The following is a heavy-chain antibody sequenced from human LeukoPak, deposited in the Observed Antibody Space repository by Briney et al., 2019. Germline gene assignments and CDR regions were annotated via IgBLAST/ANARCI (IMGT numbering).Heavy chain of an antibody. D-gene: IGHD5-12*01. Sequence: SQTLSLTCTVSGGAISSGGHYWIRIRQQPGKGLEWLGYIYNTGNTYYNPSLKSRVTMSVDTSKNQFSLRLTSVTAADTAIYYCARGGGYAFHFWGQGTLVTVSS. CDR1: GGAISSGGHY. J-gene: IGHJ4*02. CDR2: IYNTGNT. CDR3: ARGGGYAFHF. V-gene: IGHV4-31*03.